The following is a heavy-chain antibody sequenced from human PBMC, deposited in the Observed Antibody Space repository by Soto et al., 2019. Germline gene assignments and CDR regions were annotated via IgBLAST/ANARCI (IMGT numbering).Heavy chain of an antibody. CDR3: ARGSNKGEYSSSHRLDP. Sequence: QVQLQESGPGLVKPSQTLSLTCTVSGGSISSGGYYWSWIRQHPGKGLEWIGYIYYSGRTYYNPSLKSRVTISVDTSKNQFSLKLSSVTAADTAVYYCARGSNKGEYSSSHRLDPWGQGTLVTVSS. CDR2: IYYSGRT. J-gene: IGHJ5*02. V-gene: IGHV4-31*03. D-gene: IGHD6-6*01. CDR1: GGSISSGGYY.